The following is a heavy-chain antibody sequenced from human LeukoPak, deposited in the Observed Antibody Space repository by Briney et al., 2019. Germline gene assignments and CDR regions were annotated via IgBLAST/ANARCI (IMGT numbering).Heavy chain of an antibody. Sequence: GASVKVSCKASGYTFTGYYMHWVRQGPGQGLEWMGWINPNSGGTNYAQKFQGWVTMTRDTSISTAYMELSRLRSDDTAVYYCARGSGASGIYGMDVWGQGTTVTVSS. V-gene: IGHV1-2*04. D-gene: IGHD3-10*01. J-gene: IGHJ6*02. CDR2: INPNSGGT. CDR1: GYTFTGYY. CDR3: ARGSGASGIYGMDV.